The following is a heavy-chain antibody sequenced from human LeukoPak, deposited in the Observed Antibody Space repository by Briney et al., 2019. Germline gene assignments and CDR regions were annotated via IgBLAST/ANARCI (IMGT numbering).Heavy chain of an antibody. CDR2: ISYDGSNK. V-gene: IGHV3-30-3*01. Sequence: PGGSLRLSCAASGFTFSSYAMHWVRQAPGKGLEWVAVISYDGSNKYYADSVKGRFTISRDNSKNTLYLQMNSLRAEDTAVYYCARYPRWLQLSAYFDYWGQGTLVTVSS. CDR1: GFTFSSYA. CDR3: ARYPRWLQLSAYFDY. J-gene: IGHJ4*02. D-gene: IGHD5-24*01.